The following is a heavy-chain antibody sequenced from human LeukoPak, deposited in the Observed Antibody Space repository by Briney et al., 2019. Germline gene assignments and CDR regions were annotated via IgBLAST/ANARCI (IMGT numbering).Heavy chain of an antibody. D-gene: IGHD1-26*01. Sequence: PGGSLRLSCAASGFMFSSYSMNWVRQVSGKGLEWVAYIDPSSRSIYYTDSVKGRFAISRDNAKNSLFLQMNSLRAEDTALYYCVKDEWDLWGQGTLVTVS. V-gene: IGHV3-48*01. CDR3: VKDEWDL. J-gene: IGHJ1*01. CDR1: GFMFSSYS. CDR2: IDPSSRSI.